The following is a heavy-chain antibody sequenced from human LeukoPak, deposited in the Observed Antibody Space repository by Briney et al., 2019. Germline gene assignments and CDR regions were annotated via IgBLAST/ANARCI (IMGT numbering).Heavy chain of an antibody. V-gene: IGHV3-23*01. CDR2: IFGSGGSA. Sequence: GGSLRLSCAASGFTFGSYAMYWVRQAPGKGLEWASGIFGSGGSAHYADSVKGRFTISRDNSKNTVYLQMDSLRAEDTATYYCAKTTTGYSSGRYPAWPIDYWGQGTLVTVSS. CDR3: AKTTTGYSSGRYPAWPIDY. D-gene: IGHD2-15*01. J-gene: IGHJ4*02. CDR1: GFTFGSYA.